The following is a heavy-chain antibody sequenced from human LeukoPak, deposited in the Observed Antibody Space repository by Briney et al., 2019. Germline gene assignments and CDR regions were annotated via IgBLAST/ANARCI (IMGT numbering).Heavy chain of an antibody. D-gene: IGHD6-19*01. CDR3: ARDLDSGWPQYGS. Sequence: PGGSLRLSCASSGFSFRNYGLHWVRQTPGKGLEWVAGILYDASNTFYADSVMGRFTISRDNSKSTLYLQMDSLRADDTAVYYCARDLDSGWPQYGSWGQGTLVIVSS. V-gene: IGHV3-33*01. J-gene: IGHJ5*02. CDR1: GFSFRNYG. CDR2: ILYDASNT.